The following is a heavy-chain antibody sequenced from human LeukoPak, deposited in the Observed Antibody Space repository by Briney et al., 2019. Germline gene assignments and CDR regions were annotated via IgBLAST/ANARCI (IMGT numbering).Heavy chain of an antibody. D-gene: IGHD3-10*01. CDR1: GFTFSSYS. CDR2: ISSSSSHI. V-gene: IGHV3-21*01. Sequence: GGSLRLSCAASGFTFSSYSMNWVRQAPGKGLEWVSSISSSSSHIYYADSVKGRFTISRDNAKNSLYLQMNSLRAEDTAVYYCARDHGYGSGSYWDYWGQGTLVTVSS. J-gene: IGHJ4*02. CDR3: ARDHGYGSGSYWDY.